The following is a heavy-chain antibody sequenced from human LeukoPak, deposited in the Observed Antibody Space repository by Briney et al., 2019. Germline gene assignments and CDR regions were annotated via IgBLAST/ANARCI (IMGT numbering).Heavy chain of an antibody. Sequence: SSETLSLTCTVSGGAISSYYWSWIRPPAGRRLEWIGRVYTSGSTNYNPSLKTRLTMSVDPSKKQFSLKLSSVTAADTAVYYCARERGVPYYYDAFDIWGQGTMVTVSS. V-gene: IGHV4-4*07. D-gene: IGHD3-10*01. J-gene: IGHJ3*02. CDR3: ARERGVPYYYDAFDI. CDR2: VYTSGST. CDR1: GGAISSYY.